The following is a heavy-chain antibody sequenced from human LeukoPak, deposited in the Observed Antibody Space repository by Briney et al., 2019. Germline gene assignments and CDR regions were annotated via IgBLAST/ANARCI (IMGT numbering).Heavy chain of an antibody. J-gene: IGHJ4*02. CDR2: ISSSSSYI. Sequence: GGPLRLSCAASGFTFSSYSMNWVRQAPGKGLEWVSSISSSSSYIYYADSVKGRFTISRDNAKNSLYLQTNSLRAEDTAVYYCARAAGYCSSTSCYRGYFDYWGQGTLVTVSS. V-gene: IGHV3-21*01. CDR3: ARAAGYCSSTSCYRGYFDY. D-gene: IGHD2-2*02. CDR1: GFTFSSYS.